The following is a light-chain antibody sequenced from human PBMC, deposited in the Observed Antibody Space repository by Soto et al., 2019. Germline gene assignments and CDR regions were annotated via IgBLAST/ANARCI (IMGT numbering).Light chain of an antibody. Sequence: IRVTKCASSLSASVGDRVTITCRASQSLXSYFNWYQQKPGKAPKLLXYDASSFQSGFPSSXSGSGSGTDFTRTISSLQPDDFATYYWQQSYRSISTFGQGARLEIK. V-gene: IGKV1-39*01. CDR2: DAS. CDR1: QSLXSY. CDR3: QQSYRSIST. J-gene: IGKJ5*01.